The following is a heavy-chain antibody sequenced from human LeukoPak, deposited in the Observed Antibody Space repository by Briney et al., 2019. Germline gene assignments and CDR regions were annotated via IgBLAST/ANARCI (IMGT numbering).Heavy chain of an antibody. CDR1: GGSIGTYC. J-gene: IGHJ4*02. D-gene: IGHD5-18*01. CDR2: IDASGST. V-gene: IGHV4-4*07. CDR3: ARVADRFGYNYGIDEYFDY. Sequence: SETLSLTSTVSGGSIGTYCWTWIRQPAGKGMEWIGRIDASGSTTYNPSLNSRITMTVDTSRNQFSLNLNSLTVADTAVYFCARVADRFGYNYGIDEYFDYWGQGALVTVSS.